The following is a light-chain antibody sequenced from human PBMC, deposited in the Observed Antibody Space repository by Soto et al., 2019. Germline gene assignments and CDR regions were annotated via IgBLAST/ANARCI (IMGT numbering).Light chain of an antibody. V-gene: IGKV3-11*01. CDR3: QQYNNWPPWT. CDR1: HSVGDF. J-gene: IGKJ1*01. Sequence: DIVLTQSPATLSLSPGERATLSCRASHSVGDFLAWYQHRPGQGPRLLIYDASTRATGIPARFSGSGSGTDFTLTISNLEPEDFAVYYCQQYNNWPPWTFGQGTKVEIK. CDR2: DAS.